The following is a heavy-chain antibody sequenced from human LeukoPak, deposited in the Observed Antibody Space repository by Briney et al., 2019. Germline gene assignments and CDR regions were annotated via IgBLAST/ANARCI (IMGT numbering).Heavy chain of an antibody. CDR3: ASLTGTTNLFDY. CDR1: GGSINSSTFY. D-gene: IGHD1-7*01. CDR2: MYYSGST. Sequence: SETLSLTCTVSGGSINSSTFYWGWIRQPPGKGLEWIGSMYYSGSTYYNPSLKSRVTISLDTSKNQFSLKLSSVTAADTAVYYCASLTGTTNLFDYWGQGTLVTVSS. V-gene: IGHV4-39*07. J-gene: IGHJ4*02.